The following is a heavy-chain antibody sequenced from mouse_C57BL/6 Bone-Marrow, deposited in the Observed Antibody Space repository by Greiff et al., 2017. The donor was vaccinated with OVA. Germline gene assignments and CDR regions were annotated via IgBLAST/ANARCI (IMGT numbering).Heavy chain of an antibody. J-gene: IGHJ1*03. CDR2: INPNNGGT. Sequence: VQLKQSGPELVKPGASVKIPCKASGYTFTDYNMDWVKQSHGKSLEWIGDINPNNGGTIYNQKFKGKATLTVDKSSSTAYMELRSLTSEDTAVYYCARNYSNPTDWYFDVWGTGTTVTVSS. V-gene: IGHV1-18*01. D-gene: IGHD2-5*01. CDR3: ARNYSNPTDWYFDV. CDR1: GYTFTDYN.